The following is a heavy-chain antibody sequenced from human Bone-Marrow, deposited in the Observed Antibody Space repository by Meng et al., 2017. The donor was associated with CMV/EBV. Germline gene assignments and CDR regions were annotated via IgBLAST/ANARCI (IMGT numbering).Heavy chain of an antibody. J-gene: IGHJ3*02. CDR1: GYTFTSYY. CDR3: ARGSWDSYDILTGSVAFDI. CDR2: INPSGGST. V-gene: IGHV1-46*01. Sequence: ASVKVSCKASGYTFTSYYMHWVRQAPGQGLEWMGIINPSGGSTSYAQKFQGRVTMTRDTSTSTVYMELSSLRSEDTAVYYCARGSWDSYDILTGSVAFDIWGQGTMVT. D-gene: IGHD3-9*01.